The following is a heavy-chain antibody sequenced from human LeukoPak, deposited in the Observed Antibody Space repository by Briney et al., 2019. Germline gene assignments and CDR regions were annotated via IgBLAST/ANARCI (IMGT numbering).Heavy chain of an antibody. CDR1: GFTFSSYS. CDR3: ARDGNRDGDMDV. J-gene: IGHJ6*03. Sequence: PGGSLRLSCAASGFTFSSYSMNWVRQAPGKGLEWVSSISGSSTYIYYADSVKGRFTVSRDSAKRSLYLQMNSLRAEDTAVYYCARDGNRDGDMDVWGKGTTVTVSS. CDR2: ISGSSTYI. V-gene: IGHV3-21*01. D-gene: IGHD1-1*01.